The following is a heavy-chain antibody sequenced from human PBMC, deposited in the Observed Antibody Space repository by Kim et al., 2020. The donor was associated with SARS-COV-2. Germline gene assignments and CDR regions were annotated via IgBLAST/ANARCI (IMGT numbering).Heavy chain of an antibody. CDR3: AKVSWFGELLSNRGGPKDY. V-gene: IGHV3-23*01. D-gene: IGHD3-10*01. J-gene: IGHJ4*02. Sequence: GRFTISRDNSKNTVYLQMNSLRAEDTAVYYCAKVSWFGELLSNRGGPKDYWGQGTLVTVSS.